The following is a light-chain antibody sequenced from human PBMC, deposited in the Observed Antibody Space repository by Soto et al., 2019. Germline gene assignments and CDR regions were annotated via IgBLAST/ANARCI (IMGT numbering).Light chain of an antibody. Sequence: DIQMTQSPSSLSASVGDRVTITCRASQSISSYLNWYQQKPGKAPKLLIYAASSLQSGVPSRFSGSGSGTDFTLTISSLQPEDFPTYYCQQSYSTPPTLTFGGGTKVEIK. V-gene: IGKV1-39*01. CDR3: QQSYSTPPTLT. CDR2: AAS. J-gene: IGKJ4*01. CDR1: QSISSY.